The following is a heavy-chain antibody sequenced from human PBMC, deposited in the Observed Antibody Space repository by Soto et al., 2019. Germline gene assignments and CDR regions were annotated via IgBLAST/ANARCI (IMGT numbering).Heavy chain of an antibody. CDR3: SKRWGGSNAFDV. J-gene: IGHJ3*01. Sequence: SETLSLPCSVSGGSTSSYYWNWIRQPPGKGLEWIGYVYHSGATNYDPSLKSRVTMSVDTSKNEFSLNLSSVTAADTAVYYCSKRWGGSNAFDVWGQGIKVTVS. CDR2: VYHSGAT. V-gene: IGHV4-59*01. CDR1: GGSTSSYY. D-gene: IGHD1-26*01.